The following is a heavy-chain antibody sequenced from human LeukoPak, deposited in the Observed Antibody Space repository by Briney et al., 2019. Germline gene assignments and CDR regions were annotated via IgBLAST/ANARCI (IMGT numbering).Heavy chain of an antibody. CDR3: ARGMDYDSSGYYFSFDY. CDR1: GGSMTNYY. V-gene: IGHV4-59*01. J-gene: IGHJ4*02. D-gene: IGHD3-22*01. Sequence: PSETLSLTCTVSGGSMTNYYWTWIRQSPGEGLEWIGHTYYSGNTNYNPSLKSRVTISIDTSKNQFSLKLSSVTAADTAVYYRARGMDYDSSGYYFSFDYWGQGTLVTVSS. CDR2: TYYSGNT.